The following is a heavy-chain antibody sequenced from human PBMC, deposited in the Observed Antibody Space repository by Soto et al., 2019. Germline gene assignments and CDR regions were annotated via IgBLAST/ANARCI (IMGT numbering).Heavy chain of an antibody. D-gene: IGHD3-3*01. CDR2: ISGSGGST. CDR1: GFTFSSYA. V-gene: IGHV3-23*01. J-gene: IGHJ4*02. CDR3: AKVGYDFWSGHDEYYFDY. Sequence: GGSLRLSCAASGFTFSSYAMSWVRQAPGKGLEWVSAISGSGGSTYYADSVKGRFTISRDNSKNTLYLQMNCLRAEDTAVYYCAKVGYDFWSGHDEYYFDYWGQGTLVTVSS.